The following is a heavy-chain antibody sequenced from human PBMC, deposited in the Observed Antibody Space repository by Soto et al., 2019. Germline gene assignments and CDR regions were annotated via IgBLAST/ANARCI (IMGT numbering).Heavy chain of an antibody. J-gene: IGHJ6*02. V-gene: IGHV1-3*01. CDR1: GYTFTSYA. Sequence: ASVKVSCKASGYTFTSYAMHWVRQAPGQRLEWMGWINAGNGNTKYSQKFQGRVTITRDTSASTAYMELSSLRSEDTAVYYCARAVSTYYYYYYGMDVWGQGTTVTVSS. CDR3: ARAVSTYYYYYYGMDV. CDR2: INAGNGNT.